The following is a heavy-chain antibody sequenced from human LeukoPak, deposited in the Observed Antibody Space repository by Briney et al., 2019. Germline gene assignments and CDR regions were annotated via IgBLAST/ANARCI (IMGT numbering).Heavy chain of an antibody. CDR3: ARDKIYDFWSGHNFDY. Sequence: SLRLPCAASGFTVSSNYMSWVRQAPGKGLEWVADIWYDGTNKYYGDSVKGRFTISRDNSKNTLYLQINRLRVEDTAVYYCARDKIYDFWSGHNFDYWGQGTLVTVSS. D-gene: IGHD3-3*01. V-gene: IGHV3-33*08. CDR2: IWYDGTNK. CDR1: GFTVSSNY. J-gene: IGHJ4*02.